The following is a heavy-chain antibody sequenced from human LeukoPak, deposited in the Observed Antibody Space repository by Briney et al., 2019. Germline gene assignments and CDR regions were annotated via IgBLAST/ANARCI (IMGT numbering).Heavy chain of an antibody. D-gene: IGHD1-26*01. J-gene: IGHJ4*02. CDR2: IRYDGSNK. V-gene: IGHV3-30*02. CDR1: GFTFSSYG. CDR3: AKAGGREPDY. Sequence: GGSLRLSCAASGFTFSSYGMHWVRQAPGKGLEWVAFIRYDGSNKYYADSMKGRFTISRDNSKNTLYPQMNSLRAEDTAVYYCAKAGGREPDYWGQGTLVTVSS.